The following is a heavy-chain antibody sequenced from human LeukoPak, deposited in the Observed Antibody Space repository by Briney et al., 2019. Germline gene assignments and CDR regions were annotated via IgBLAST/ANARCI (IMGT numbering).Heavy chain of an antibody. D-gene: IGHD3-9*01. CDR2: IYPGDSQT. V-gene: IGHV5-51*01. CDR1: GYSFTSYW. Sequence: GESLKISCKASGYSFTSYWIAWVRQMPGKGLEWMGIIYPGDSQTRYSPSFQGQVTISADNSITTAYLQWSSLKASDTAMYYCASSTYYDILTGYWAHFDYWGQGTLVTVSS. J-gene: IGHJ4*02. CDR3: ASSTYYDILTGYWAHFDY.